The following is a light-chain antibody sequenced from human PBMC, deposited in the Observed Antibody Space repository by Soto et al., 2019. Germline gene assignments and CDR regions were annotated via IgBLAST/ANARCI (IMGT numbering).Light chain of an antibody. CDR3: QHYNSYSEA. CDR2: KAS. CDR1: QNIGTS. V-gene: IGKV1-5*03. Sequence: DSQMTQSPSTLSASVGDRVTITCRASQNIGTSLAWYQQKPGKAPKLLIYKASTLKSGVPSRFSGSGSGTEFTLTISSLQPDDFATYYCQHYNSYSEAFGQGTKVDIK. J-gene: IGKJ1*01.